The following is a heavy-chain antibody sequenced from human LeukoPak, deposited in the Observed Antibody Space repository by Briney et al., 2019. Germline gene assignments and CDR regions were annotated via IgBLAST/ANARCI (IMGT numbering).Heavy chain of an antibody. CDR2: INHSGST. V-gene: IGHV4-34*01. CDR1: GGSFSGYY. Sequence: SETLSLTCAVYGGSFSGYYWSWIRQPPGKGLEWIGEINHSGSTNYNPSLKSRVTISVDTSKNQFSLKLSFVTAADTAVYYCARDRGYYDSSGYSDWGQGTLVTVSS. CDR3: ARDRGYYDSSGYSD. J-gene: IGHJ4*02. D-gene: IGHD3-22*01.